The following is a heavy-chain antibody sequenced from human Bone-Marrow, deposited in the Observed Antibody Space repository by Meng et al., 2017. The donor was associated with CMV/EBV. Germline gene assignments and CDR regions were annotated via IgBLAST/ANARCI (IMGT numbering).Heavy chain of an antibody. D-gene: IGHD3-22*01. J-gene: IGHJ2*01. CDR3: TTDEYYYDSSGYYWYFDL. CDR2: ISSSGSTI. V-gene: IGHV3-11*01. Sequence: GESLKISCAASGFTFSDYYMSWIRQAPGKGLEWVSYISSSGSTIYYADSVKGRFTISRDNAKNSLYLQMNSLKAEDTAVYYCTTDEYYYDSSGYYWYFDLWGRGTLVAVSS. CDR1: GFTFSDYY.